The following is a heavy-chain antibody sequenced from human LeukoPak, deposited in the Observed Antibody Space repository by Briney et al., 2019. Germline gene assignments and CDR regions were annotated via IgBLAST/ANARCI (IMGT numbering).Heavy chain of an antibody. V-gene: IGHV3-23*01. CDR3: AKGLLQYDVRGPIKQLWPYYFDY. CDR2: ISGSDGST. CDR1: GFTFSSYA. J-gene: IGHJ4*02. D-gene: IGHD5-18*01. Sequence: GGSLRLSCAASGFTFSSYAMSWVRQAPGKGLQWVSAISGSDGSTYYADSVKGQFTISRDHSKNTLYLQMNSLRVEDTAVYYCAKGLLQYDVRGPIKQLWPYYFDYWGQGTLVTVSS.